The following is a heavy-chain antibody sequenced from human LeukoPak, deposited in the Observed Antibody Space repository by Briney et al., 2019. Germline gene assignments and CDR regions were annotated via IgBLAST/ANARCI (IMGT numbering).Heavy chain of an antibody. CDR3: ARGYCSSTSCYGGSY. D-gene: IGHD2-2*01. CDR2: INTNTGNP. J-gene: IGHJ4*02. Sequence: ASVKVSCKASGYTFTSYGISWVRQAPGQGLEWMGWINTNTGNPTYAQGFTGRFVFSLDTSVSTAYLQISSLKAEDTAVYYCARGYCSSTSCYGGSYWGRGTLVAVSS. V-gene: IGHV7-4-1*02. CDR1: GYTFTSYG.